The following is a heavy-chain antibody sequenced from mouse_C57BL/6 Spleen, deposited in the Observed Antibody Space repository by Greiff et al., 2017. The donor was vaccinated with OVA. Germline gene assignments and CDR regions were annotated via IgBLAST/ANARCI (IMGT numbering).Heavy chain of an antibody. CDR3: ARGGYDGYPYYAMDY. V-gene: IGHV14-2*01. CDR2: IDPEDGET. D-gene: IGHD2-3*01. Sequence: EVKLVESGAELVKPGASVKLSCTASGFNIKDYYMHWVKQRTEQGLEWIGRIDPEDGETKYAPKFQGKATITADTSSNTAYLQLSSLTSEDTAVYYCARGGYDGYPYYAMDYWGQGTSVTVSS. CDR1: GFNIKDYY. J-gene: IGHJ4*01.